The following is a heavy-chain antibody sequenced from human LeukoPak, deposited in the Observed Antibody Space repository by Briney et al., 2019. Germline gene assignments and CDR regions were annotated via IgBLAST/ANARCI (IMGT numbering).Heavy chain of an antibody. CDR2: IYYSGST. D-gene: IGHD1-26*01. J-gene: IGHJ6*03. Sequence: SETLSLTCTVSGGSLSSRSYYWGWIRQPPGKGLEWIGSIYYSGSTYYNPSLKSRVTISVDMSKNQFSLKLSSVTAADTAVYYCARASSGSYAYYYYYHMDVWGKGTTVTVSS. CDR1: GGSLSSRSYY. CDR3: ARASSGSYAYYYYYHMDV. V-gene: IGHV4-39*07.